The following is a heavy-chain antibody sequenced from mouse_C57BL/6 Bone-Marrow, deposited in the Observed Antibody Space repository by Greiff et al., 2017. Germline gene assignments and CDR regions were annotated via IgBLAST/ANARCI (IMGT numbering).Heavy chain of an antibody. V-gene: IGHV1-74*01. CDR1: GYTFTSYW. J-gene: IGHJ3*01. CDR2: IHPCDSYT. D-gene: IGHD1-1*02. Sequence: QVQLQQSGAELVKPGASVKLSCKASGYTFTSYWMPWVKQRPGQGLEWIGRIHPCDSYTYYNEKFKGKATLTADKSSSTAYMQLSSLTSEDSAVYCCAMGWILRRLAYWGQGTLVTVSA. CDR3: AMGWILRRLAY.